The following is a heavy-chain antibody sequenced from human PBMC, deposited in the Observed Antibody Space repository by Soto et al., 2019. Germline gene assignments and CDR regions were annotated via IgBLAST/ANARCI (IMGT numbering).Heavy chain of an antibody. D-gene: IGHD3-16*01. CDR1: RGSISNYF. CDR2: ISYSGTT. V-gene: IGHV4-59*01. Sequence: QVQLQEWGPGLMKPSETLSLTCIVSRGSISNYFWTWIRQPPGRGLEWIGYISYSGTTNYNASLKSRVTISVDTSAKQFALRVRSVTAADTAVYYCARIRGLGEVSPYFDRWGQGARVTVSS. CDR3: ARIRGLGEVSPYFDR. J-gene: IGHJ4*02.